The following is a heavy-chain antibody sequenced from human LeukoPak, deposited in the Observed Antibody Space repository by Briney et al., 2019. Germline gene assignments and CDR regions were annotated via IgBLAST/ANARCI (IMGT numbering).Heavy chain of an antibody. CDR1: GFTFSSYA. J-gene: IGHJ4*02. CDR3: AKLSQYYESSGYFVD. V-gene: IGHV3-30-3*02. CDR2: ISYDGSNK. D-gene: IGHD3-22*01. Sequence: GRSLRPSCAASGFTFSSYAMHWVRQAPGKGLEWVAVISYDGSNKYYADSVKGRFTISRDNSKNTLYLQMNSLRAEDTAVYYCAKLSQYYESSGYFVDWGQGTPVTVSS.